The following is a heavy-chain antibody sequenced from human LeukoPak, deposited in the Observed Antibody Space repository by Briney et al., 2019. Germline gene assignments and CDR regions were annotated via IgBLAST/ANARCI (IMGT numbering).Heavy chain of an antibody. D-gene: IGHD3-9*01. CDR1: GDPFSSYT. CDR2: IIPILDTT. CDR3: ASGATGYYGHYSYYYMDV. J-gene: IGHJ6*03. V-gene: IGHV1-69*06. Sequence: ASVKVSCKASGDPFSSYTFCWVRQASGQRLEWSGGIIPILDTTNYAQKFQGRVTISADKSTSAAYMELSSLRSEDTAVYYCASGATGYYGHYSYYYMDVWGKGTTVTVSS.